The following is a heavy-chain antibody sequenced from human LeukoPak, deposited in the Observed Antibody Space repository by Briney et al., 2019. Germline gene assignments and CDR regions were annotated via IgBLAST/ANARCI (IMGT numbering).Heavy chain of an antibody. D-gene: IGHD2-21*01. J-gene: IGHJ4*02. Sequence: ADTLSLTCTFSVRSITYFYWSWIRQPPGKGLERSGYIYQNGSTNYTPSPKSRVTISIDTSKNKFYLKMSSVTAADTAIYFCARAPCGGSCYYAHYWGQGTLVTVSS. CDR2: IYQNGST. V-gene: IGHV4-59*01. CDR1: VRSITYFY. CDR3: ARAPCGGSCYYAHY.